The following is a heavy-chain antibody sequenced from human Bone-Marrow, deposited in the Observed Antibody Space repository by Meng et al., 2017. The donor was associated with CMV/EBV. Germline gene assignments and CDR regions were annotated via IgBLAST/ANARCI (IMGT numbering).Heavy chain of an antibody. Sequence: GGSLRLSCAASGFTFSDFYLGWIRQAPGKGLEWVSYISNSGRDIYYAGSVKGRFTISRDNAKNSLYLQMNSLRVEDTAVYYCARGRYWGQGTTVTVPS. CDR3: ARGRY. J-gene: IGHJ6*02. V-gene: IGHV3-11*04. CDR2: ISNSGRDI. CDR1: GFTFSDFY.